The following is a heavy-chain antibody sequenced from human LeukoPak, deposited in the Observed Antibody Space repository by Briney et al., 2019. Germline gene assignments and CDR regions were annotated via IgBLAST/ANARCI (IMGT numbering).Heavy chain of an antibody. J-gene: IGHJ4*02. V-gene: IGHV4-59*08. D-gene: IGHD3-22*01. CDR2: IYYSGST. Sequence: PSEALSLTCTVSGGSISSYYWSWIRQPPGKGPEWIGFIYYSGSTNYNRSLKSRVTISVDTSKNQFSLKLSSVTAADTAVYYCARHLGGFYDSSGYFDYWGQGTLVTVSS. CDR3: ARHLGGFYDSSGYFDY. CDR1: GGSISSYY.